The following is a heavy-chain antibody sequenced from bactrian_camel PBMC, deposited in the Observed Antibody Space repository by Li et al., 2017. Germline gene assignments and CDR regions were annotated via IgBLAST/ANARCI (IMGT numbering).Heavy chain of an antibody. V-gene: IGHV3S53*01. Sequence: HVQLVESGGGSVQAGGSLRLSCAASGYTYTPNRMAWFLQVPGKEREGVASRVLGTTLSNYADSVKGRFTISQDGAENTVYLQMNSLKPEDTAVYYCAADPALGWVRGCGLGASVYSYWGPGTQVTVSS. CDR2: RVLGTTLS. J-gene: IGHJ4*01. CDR3: AADPALGWVRGCGLGASVYSY. CDR1: GYTYTPNR. D-gene: IGHD3*01.